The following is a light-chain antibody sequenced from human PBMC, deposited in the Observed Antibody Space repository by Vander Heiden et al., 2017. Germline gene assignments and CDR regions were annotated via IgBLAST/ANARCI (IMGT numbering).Light chain of an antibody. Sequence: SPGQSITLSCTGTSSDVGDYNLVSWYQHHTGKAPKLLIYEVFKRPSGVSDRFSGSKSGNTASLTISGLQAEDEANYFCCSYAAGITSVFGGGTKLTVL. CDR3: CSYAAGITSV. CDR2: EVF. V-gene: IGLV2-23*02. CDR1: SSDVGDYNL. J-gene: IGLJ3*02.